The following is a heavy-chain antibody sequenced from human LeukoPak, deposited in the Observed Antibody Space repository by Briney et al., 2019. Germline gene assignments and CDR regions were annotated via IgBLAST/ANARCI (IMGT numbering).Heavy chain of an antibody. V-gene: IGHV3-7*01. CDR2: INQDGSTK. CDR1: GFTFSTYW. CDR3: ARDVVGSLDY. J-gene: IGHJ4*02. Sequence: PGGSLRLSCAASGFTFSTYWMAWVRQAPGQGLDWVTNINQDGSTKHCVDSVKGRFTISRDNSKNSLYLNMNNLGVEDTALYYCARDVVGSLDYWGQGTPVTVSS. D-gene: IGHD2-15*01.